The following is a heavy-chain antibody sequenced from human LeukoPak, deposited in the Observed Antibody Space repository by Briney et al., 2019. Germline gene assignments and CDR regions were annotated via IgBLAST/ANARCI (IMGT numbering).Heavy chain of an antibody. V-gene: IGHV3-30*18. D-gene: IGHD6-25*01. J-gene: IGHJ6*04. Sequence: GGSLRLSCAASGFTFSSYGMHWVRQAPGKGLEWVAVISYDGSNKYYADSVKGRFTITRDNSKNTLYLQMNSLRAEDTAVYYCAKDSPLTGAGYYYYYGMDVWGKGTTVAVSS. CDR2: ISYDGSNK. CDR3: AKDSPLTGAGYYYYYGMDV. CDR1: GFTFSSYG.